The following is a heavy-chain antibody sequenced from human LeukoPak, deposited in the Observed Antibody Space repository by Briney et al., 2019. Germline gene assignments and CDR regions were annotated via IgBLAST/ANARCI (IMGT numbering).Heavy chain of an antibody. Sequence: GGSLRLSCAASGFTFSSYSMNWVRQAPGKGLEWVSYISSSSTIYYADSVKGRFTISRDNAKNSLYLQMNSLRAEDTAVYYCARANRWLPSIWGQGTMVTVSS. D-gene: IGHD5-12*01. J-gene: IGHJ3*02. V-gene: IGHV3-48*01. CDR3: ARANRWLPSI. CDR2: ISSSSTI. CDR1: GFTFSSYS.